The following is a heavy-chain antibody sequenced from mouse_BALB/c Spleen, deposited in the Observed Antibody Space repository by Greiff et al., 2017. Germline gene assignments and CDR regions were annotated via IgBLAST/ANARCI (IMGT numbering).Heavy chain of an antibody. Sequence: EVQRVESGGGLVKPGGSLKLSCAASGFTFSSYGMSWVRQTPDKRLELVATINSNGGSTYYPDSVKGRFTISRDNAKNTLYLQMSSLKSEDTAMYYCARDRYDSWFAYWGQGTLVTVSA. D-gene: IGHD2-14*01. CDR1: GFTFSSYG. J-gene: IGHJ3*01. CDR2: INSNGGST. V-gene: IGHV5-6-3*01. CDR3: ARDRYDSWFAY.